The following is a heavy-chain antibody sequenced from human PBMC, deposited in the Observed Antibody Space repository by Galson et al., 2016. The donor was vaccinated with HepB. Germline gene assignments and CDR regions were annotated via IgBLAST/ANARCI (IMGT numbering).Heavy chain of an antibody. J-gene: IGHJ4*02. CDR3: VRVAYGLGHFDS. CDR2: MYISGDT. D-gene: IGHD3-10*01. CDR1: GGSISYWF. V-gene: IGHV4-4*07. Sequence: SETLSLTCSVSGGSISYWFWNWIRQPAGRGLEWIGRMYISGDTNYNPSLKSRITVSLDTSKNQFSLKLRSVTAADTAVYFCVRVAYGLGHFDSWGQGTLVSVSS.